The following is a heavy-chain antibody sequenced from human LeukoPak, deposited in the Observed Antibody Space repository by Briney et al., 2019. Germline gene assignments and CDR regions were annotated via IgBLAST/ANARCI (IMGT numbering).Heavy chain of an antibody. V-gene: IGHV3-7*01. CDR3: ARGYGYYYYMDV. D-gene: IGHD1-14*01. CDR2: IKQDGSEK. J-gene: IGHJ6*03. Sequence: GGSLRLSCAASGFTLSSYWMSWVRQAPGKGLEWVANIKQDGSEKYYVDSVKGRFTISRDNAKNSLYLQMNSLRAEDTAVYYCARGYGYYYYMDVWGKGTTVTVSS. CDR1: GFTLSSYW.